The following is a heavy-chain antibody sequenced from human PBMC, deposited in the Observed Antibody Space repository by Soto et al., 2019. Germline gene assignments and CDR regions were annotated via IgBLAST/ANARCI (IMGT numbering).Heavy chain of an antibody. V-gene: IGHV3-33*08. CDR3: ARGSKGYCSSTSCYAYYYYYGMDV. CDR2: IWYDGSNK. Sequence: PGGSLRLSCAASGFTFSSYGMHWVRQAPGKGLEWVAVIWYDGSNKYYADSVKGRFTISRDNSKNTLYLQMNSLRAEDTAVYYCARGSKGYCSSTSCYAYYYYYGMDVWGQGTTVTVSS. D-gene: IGHD2-2*01. CDR1: GFTFSSYG. J-gene: IGHJ6*02.